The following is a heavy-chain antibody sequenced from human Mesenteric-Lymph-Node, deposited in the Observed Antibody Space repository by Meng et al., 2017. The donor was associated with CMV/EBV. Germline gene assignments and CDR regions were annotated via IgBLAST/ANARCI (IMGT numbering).Heavy chain of an antibody. D-gene: IGHD3-9*01. V-gene: IGHV4-34*01. J-gene: IGHJ4*02. CDR3: ARGSSYDILTGYFDY. Sequence: QLQFTHAGVGLVKPSETLSVTVAVYCWSFSGYYWNWIRQSPEKGLEWIGEINHSGSTTYNPSFTSRIIISVDTSTNQISLNMSSVTAADTAVYYCARGSSYDILTGYFDYWGQGALVTVSS. CDR2: INHSGST. CDR1: CWSFSGYY.